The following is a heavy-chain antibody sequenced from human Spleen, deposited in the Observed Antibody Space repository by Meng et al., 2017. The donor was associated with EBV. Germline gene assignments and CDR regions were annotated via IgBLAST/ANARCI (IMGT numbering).Heavy chain of an antibody. CDR3: ARPFPSIVSPRLDPFGE. Sequence: QLQPQESGPGQVKPSETLSLTCTVSGDSISTFYYWAWLRQPPGRGLEWIGSVHYSGRTYYSPSLKSRITESVDTSKNHFSLRLTSVTAADTARYYCARPFPSIVSPRLDPFGEWGQGTLVTVSS. J-gene: IGHJ4*02. D-gene: IGHD5/OR15-5a*01. CDR1: GDSISTFYY. V-gene: IGHV4-39*01. CDR2: VHYSGRT.